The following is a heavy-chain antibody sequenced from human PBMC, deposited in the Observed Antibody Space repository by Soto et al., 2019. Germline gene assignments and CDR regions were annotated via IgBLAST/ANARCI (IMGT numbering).Heavy chain of an antibody. D-gene: IGHD2-8*01. Sequence: GESLKISCKGSGYSFTSYWIGWVRQIPGKGLEWMGIIYPGDSDTRYSPSFQGQVTISADKSISTAYLQWSSLKASDTAMYYCARQGVSYYYGMDVWGQGTTVTISS. CDR3: ARQGVSYYYGMDV. J-gene: IGHJ6*02. CDR2: IYPGDSDT. CDR1: GYSFTSYW. V-gene: IGHV5-51*01.